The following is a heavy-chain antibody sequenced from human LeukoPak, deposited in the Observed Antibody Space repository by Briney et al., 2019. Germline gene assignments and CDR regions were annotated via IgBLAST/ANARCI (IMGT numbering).Heavy chain of an antibody. V-gene: IGHV3-30*14. D-gene: IGHD5-12*01. CDR1: GFTFSSYA. J-gene: IGHJ4*02. Sequence: GRSLRLSCAASGFTFSSYAMHWVRQAPGKGLEWVAVISYDRSNKYYADSLKGRFTISRDNSKNTLYLQMNSLRAEDTAVYYCARGPSGYHNTGGQGTLVTVSS. CDR2: ISYDRSNK. CDR3: ARGPSGYHNT.